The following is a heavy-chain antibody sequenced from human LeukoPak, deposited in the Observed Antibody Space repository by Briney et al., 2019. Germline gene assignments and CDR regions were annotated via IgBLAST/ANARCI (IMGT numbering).Heavy chain of an antibody. Sequence: GGSLRPSCAASGFTFSSYAMSWVRQAPGKGLEWVSAISGSGGSTYYADSVKGRFTISRDNSKNTLYLQMNSLRAEDTAVYYCAKGSGSYLRNFDYWGQGTLVTVSS. V-gene: IGHV3-23*01. CDR1: GFTFSSYA. D-gene: IGHD1-26*01. CDR2: ISGSGGST. J-gene: IGHJ4*02. CDR3: AKGSGSYLRNFDY.